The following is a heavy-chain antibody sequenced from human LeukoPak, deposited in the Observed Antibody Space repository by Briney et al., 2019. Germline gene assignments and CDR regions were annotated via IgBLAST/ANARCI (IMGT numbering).Heavy chain of an antibody. CDR2: ISGSGGST. V-gene: IGHV3-23*01. CDR3: AKDRLPQGFYCSGGSCKYFDY. D-gene: IGHD2-15*01. CDR1: GFTFSSYA. J-gene: IGHJ4*02. Sequence: PGGSLRLSCAASGFTFSSYAMSWVRQAPGKGLEWVSAISGSGGSTYYADSVKGRFTISRDNSKNTLYLQMNSLRAEDTAVYYCAKDRLPQGFYCSGGSCKYFDYWGQGTLVTVSS.